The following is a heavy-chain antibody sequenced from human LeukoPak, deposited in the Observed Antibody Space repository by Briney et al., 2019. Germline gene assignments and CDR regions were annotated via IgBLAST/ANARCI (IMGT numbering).Heavy chain of an antibody. V-gene: IGHV1-2*02. Sequence: ASVKVSCKASGYTFTGFHIHWVRQAPGQGLEWMGWINPNSGGTEYAQKFQGRVTMTRDTSISTAYMELTRLRSDDTAVYYCARGGLRVMVYRLYYMDVWGKGTTVTVSS. CDR1: GYTFTGFH. D-gene: IGHD2-8*01. CDR3: ARGGLRVMVYRLYYMDV. J-gene: IGHJ6*03. CDR2: INPNSGGT.